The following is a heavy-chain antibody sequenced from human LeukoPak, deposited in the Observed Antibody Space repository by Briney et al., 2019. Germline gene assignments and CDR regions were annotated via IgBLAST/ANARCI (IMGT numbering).Heavy chain of an antibody. CDR3: AKWVGTLGSLDS. J-gene: IGHJ4*02. CDR2: IWYDGSNK. Sequence: GGSLRLSCAASGFTFSSYGMHWVRQAPGKGLEWVAVIWYDGSNKYYADSVKGRFTISRDNSKNTLYLQMNNLRAEDTAVYYCAKWVGTLGSLDSWGQGTLVTVSS. CDR1: GFTFSSYG. D-gene: IGHD4-23*01. V-gene: IGHV3-33*06.